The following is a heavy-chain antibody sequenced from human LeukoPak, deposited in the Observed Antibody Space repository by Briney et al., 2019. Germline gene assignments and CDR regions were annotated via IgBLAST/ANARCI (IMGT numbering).Heavy chain of an antibody. CDR1: GFTFNTYV. V-gene: IGHV3-74*01. J-gene: IGHJ4*02. D-gene: IGHD5-24*01. CDR3: VRDKDGYNF. Sequence: GGSLRLSCAASGFTFNTYVMHWVRQAPGKGLVWVAHIDADGNTTTYADSVKGRFTISRDNAKNMLYVQMNSLRAEDTAVYYCVRDKDGYNFWGQGTLASVSS. CDR2: IDADGNTT.